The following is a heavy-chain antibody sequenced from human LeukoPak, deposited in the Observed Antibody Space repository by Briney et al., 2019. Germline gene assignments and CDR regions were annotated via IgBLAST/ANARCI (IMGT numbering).Heavy chain of an antibody. CDR1: GGSFSGYL. Sequence: SETLSLTCTVSGGSFSGYLWSWIRQPPGKGLEWIGEINYNGENTNYNPSLKSRVTMSVDTSKNQFSLKLSSVTAADTAVYYCARDPALDYWGQGTLVTVSS. V-gene: IGHV4-34*01. CDR3: ARDPALDY. CDR2: INYNGENT. D-gene: IGHD2-2*01. J-gene: IGHJ4*02.